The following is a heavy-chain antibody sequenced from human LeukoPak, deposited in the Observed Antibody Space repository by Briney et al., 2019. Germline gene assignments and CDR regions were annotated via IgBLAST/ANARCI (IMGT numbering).Heavy chain of an antibody. CDR1: GGSFSDHY. D-gene: IGHD5-12*01. CDR3: ARGPYSGHTFNI. J-gene: IGHJ3*02. Sequence: SETLSLTCAVYGGSFSDHYWSWIRQSPGKGLEWIGEITHSGSTSYNPSLNGRLTISGDTSKNQFSLKLSSVTAADTAVYYCARGPYSGHTFNIWGQGTMVTVSS. V-gene: IGHV4-34*01. CDR2: ITHSGST.